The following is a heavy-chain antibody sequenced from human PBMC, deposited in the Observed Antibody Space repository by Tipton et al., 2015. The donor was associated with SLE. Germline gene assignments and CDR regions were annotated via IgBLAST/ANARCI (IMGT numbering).Heavy chain of an antibody. CDR1: GFTFSSYA. D-gene: IGHD2-15*01. V-gene: IGHV3-30-3*01. J-gene: IGHJ4*02. CDR2: ISYDGSNK. Sequence: SLRLSCAASGFTFSSYAMHWVRQAPGKGLEWVAVISYDGSNKYYADSVKGRFTISRDNSKNTLYLQMNSLRAEDTAVYYCAKDGLGYCSGGSCLTLNYWGQGTLVTVSS. CDR3: AKDGLGYCSGGSCLTLNY.